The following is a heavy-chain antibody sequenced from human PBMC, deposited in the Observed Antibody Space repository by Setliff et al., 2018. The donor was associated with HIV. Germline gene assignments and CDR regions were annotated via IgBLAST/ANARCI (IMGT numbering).Heavy chain of an antibody. J-gene: IGHJ6*03. CDR3: AKGGDDYYYYFMDV. CDR1: GFTFRTYG. V-gene: IGHV3-23*01. CDR2: ISGSGGTT. Sequence: GGSLRLSCVVSGFTFRTYGMSWVRQAPGKGLEWVSAISGSGGTTYYADSVKGRFTISRDNSKNTLFLQMNSLRAEDTAIYYCAKGGDDYYYYFMDVWGKGTTVTVSS. D-gene: IGHD4-17*01.